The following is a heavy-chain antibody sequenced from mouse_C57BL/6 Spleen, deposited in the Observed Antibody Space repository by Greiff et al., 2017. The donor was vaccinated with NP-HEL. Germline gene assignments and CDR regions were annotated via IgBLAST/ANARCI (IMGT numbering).Heavy chain of an antibody. CDR2: IDPETGGT. CDR1: GYTFTDYA. Sequence: QVQLPQSGAELVRPGASVTLSCKASGYTFTDYAMHWVQQTPVHGLELLGAIDPETGGTAYNQKFKGKAILTADKSSSTAYMELRSLTSEDSAVYYCTRWTTVVANYAMDYWGQGTSVTVSS. CDR3: TRWTTVVANYAMDY. V-gene: IGHV1-15*01. D-gene: IGHD1-1*01. J-gene: IGHJ4*01.